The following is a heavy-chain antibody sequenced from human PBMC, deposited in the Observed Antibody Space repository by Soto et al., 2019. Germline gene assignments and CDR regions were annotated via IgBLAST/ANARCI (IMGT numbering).Heavy chain of an antibody. CDR1: GGSISSGGYY. CDR3: AREGGIVGATAADY. V-gene: IGHV4-31*11. CDR2: IYYSGST. Sequence: SETLSLTCAVSGGSISSGGYYWSWIRQHPGKGLEWIGYIYYSGSTYYNPSLKSRVTISVDTSKNQFSLKLSSVTAADTAVYYCAREGGIVGATAADYWGQGTLVTVSS. J-gene: IGHJ4*02. D-gene: IGHD1-26*01.